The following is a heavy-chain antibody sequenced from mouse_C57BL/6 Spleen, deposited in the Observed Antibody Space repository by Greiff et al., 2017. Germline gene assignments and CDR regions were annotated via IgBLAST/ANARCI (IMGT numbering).Heavy chain of an antibody. J-gene: IGHJ4*01. D-gene: IGHD4-1*01. CDR1: GFTFSDYG. CDR3: ARRGTDAMDY. Sequence: DVQLVESGGGLVQPGGSLKLSCAASGFTFSDYGMAWVRQAPRKGPEWVAFISNLAYSIYYADTVTGRFTISRENAKNTLYLEMSSLRFEDTAMYYCARRGTDAMDYWGQGTSVTFSS. V-gene: IGHV5-15*04. CDR2: ISNLAYSI.